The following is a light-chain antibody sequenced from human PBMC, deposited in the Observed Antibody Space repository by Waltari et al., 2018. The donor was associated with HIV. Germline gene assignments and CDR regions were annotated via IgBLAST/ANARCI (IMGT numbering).Light chain of an antibody. CDR1: QSVSSY. J-gene: IGKJ4*01. CDR2: VAS. Sequence: EIVMTQSPATLSASPGERATLSCRASQSVSSYLAWYQQKPGQAPRLLIYVASTRFTRVPARVSGSGSATEFTLTISSLQSEDFAVYYCQQYNKWPRGTFGGGTKVEVK. CDR3: QQYNKWPRGT. V-gene: IGKV3-15*01.